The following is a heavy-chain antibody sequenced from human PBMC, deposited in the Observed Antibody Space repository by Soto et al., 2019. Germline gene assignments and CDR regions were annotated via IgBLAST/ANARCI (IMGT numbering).Heavy chain of an antibody. CDR2: ISGSGGST. CDR3: ATSGYSYGAYWYFDL. J-gene: IGHJ2*01. CDR1: GFTFSSYA. D-gene: IGHD5-18*01. V-gene: IGHV3-23*01. Sequence: VQLLESGGGLVQPGGSLRLSCAASGFTFSSYAMSWVRQAPGKGLEWVSAISGSGGSTYYADSVKGRFTISRDNSKNTLYLQMNSLRAEDTAVYYCATSGYSYGAYWYFDLWGRGTLVTVSS.